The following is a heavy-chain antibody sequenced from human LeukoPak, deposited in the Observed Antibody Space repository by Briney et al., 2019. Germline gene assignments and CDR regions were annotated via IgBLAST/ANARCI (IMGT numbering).Heavy chain of an antibody. Sequence: GGSLRLSCAASGFIFSNYWMSWVRQAPGKGLEWVANIKQDGSEKYYVDSVKGRFTISRDNAKNSLYLQMNSLRAEDTAVYHCARDLSSGWSPFDYWGQGTLVTVSS. V-gene: IGHV3-7*01. CDR3: ARDLSSGWSPFDY. D-gene: IGHD6-19*01. CDR1: GFIFSNYW. J-gene: IGHJ4*02. CDR2: IKQDGSEK.